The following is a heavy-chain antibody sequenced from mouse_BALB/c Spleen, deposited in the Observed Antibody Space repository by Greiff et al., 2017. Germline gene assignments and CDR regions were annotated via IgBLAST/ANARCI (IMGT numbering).Heavy chain of an antibody. Sequence: QVQLQQSGAELAKPGASVKMSCKASGYTFTSYWMHWVKQRPGQGLEWIGYINPSTGYTEYNQKFKDKATLTADKSSSTAYMQLSSLTSEDSAVYYCARPGLYLPWFVYWGQGTLVTVSA. V-gene: IGHV1-7*01. CDR1: GYTFTSYW. CDR3: ARPGLYLPWFVY. J-gene: IGHJ3*01. D-gene: IGHD5-5*01. CDR2: INPSTGYT.